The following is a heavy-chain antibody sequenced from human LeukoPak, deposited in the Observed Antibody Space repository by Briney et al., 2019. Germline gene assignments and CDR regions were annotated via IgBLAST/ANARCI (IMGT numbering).Heavy chain of an antibody. D-gene: IGHD6-19*01. CDR3: ATGGAVTGTGYFDP. CDR1: GYTFTSYA. CDR2: INAGNGDT. Sequence: ASVKVSCKASGYTFTSYAMHWVRQAPGQVLEWMGWINAGNGDTKYSENFQGRLTITRDTSASTANMELSSLRSEDTAVYYCATGGAVTGTGYFDPWGRGTLVTVSS. J-gene: IGHJ2*01. V-gene: IGHV1-3*01.